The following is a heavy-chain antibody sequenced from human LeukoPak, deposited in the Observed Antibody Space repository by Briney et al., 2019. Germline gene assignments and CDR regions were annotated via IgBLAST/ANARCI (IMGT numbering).Heavy chain of an antibody. CDR1: GGSISSSSYY. J-gene: IGHJ4*02. V-gene: IGHV4-39*01. CDR2: IYYSGST. Sequence: SETLSLTCTVSGGSISSSSYYWGWSRQPPGKGLEWIGSIYYSGSTYYNPSLKRRVTISVNTSKNQFALKQSAWTAAEPAVYYCARLARQQSWWLPGLREHYWGQGTLVTVSS. CDR3: ARLARQQSWWLPGLREHY. D-gene: IGHD2-8*02.